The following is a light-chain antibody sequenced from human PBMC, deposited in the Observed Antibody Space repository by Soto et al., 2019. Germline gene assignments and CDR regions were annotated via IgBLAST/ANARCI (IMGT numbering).Light chain of an antibody. V-gene: IGKV3-11*01. CDR1: QSVSNS. Sequence: EMVLTQSPATLSLSPGERVPLSCRASQSVSNSLVWYQQKAGQAPRLLLYGISYRATGVPARFSGSGSGTDFTLSISSLEPEDFAIYYCQQGSDWPPTYTFGQGTKLEIK. CDR3: QQGSDWPPTYT. CDR2: GIS. J-gene: IGKJ2*01.